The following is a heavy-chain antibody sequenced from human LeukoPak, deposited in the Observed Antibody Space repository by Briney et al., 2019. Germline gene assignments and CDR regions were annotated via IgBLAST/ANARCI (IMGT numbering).Heavy chain of an antibody. D-gene: IGHD6-13*01. CDR3: ARWPIAAAPPVYYFDY. CDR2: ISSSSSHI. CDR1: GFTFSSYN. V-gene: IGHV3-21*01. J-gene: IGHJ4*02. Sequence: GGSLRLSCAASGFTFSSYNMNWVRQAPGKGLEWVSSISSSSSHIYYADSVTGRFTISRDNAKNPLYLQMNSLRAEDTAVYYCARWPIAAAPPVYYFDYWGQGTLVTVSS.